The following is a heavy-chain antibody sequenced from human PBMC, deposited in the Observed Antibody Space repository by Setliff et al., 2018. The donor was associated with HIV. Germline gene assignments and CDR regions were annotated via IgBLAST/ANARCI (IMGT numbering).Heavy chain of an antibody. V-gene: IGHV1-2*02. Sequence: GASVKVSCKASGYLFTGYYMHWVRQAPGQGLEWMGWINVNSGGTKYAQKFQGRVTMTRDTSISTAYMEVSSLRSDDTAVYYCAREGSPIYYLDYWSQGTLATVSS. D-gene: IGHD3-10*01. J-gene: IGHJ4*02. CDR1: GYLFTGYY. CDR3: AREGSPIYYLDY. CDR2: INVNSGGT.